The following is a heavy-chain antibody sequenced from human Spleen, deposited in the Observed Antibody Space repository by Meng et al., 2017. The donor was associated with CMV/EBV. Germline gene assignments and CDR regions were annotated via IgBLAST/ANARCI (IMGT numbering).Heavy chain of an antibody. D-gene: IGHD7-27*01. CDR1: GFSFSSHD. V-gene: IGHV3-13*01. Sequence: GESLKISCAASGFSFSSHDMHWVRQTPGKGLEWVSSIGSAGDRYYAGSVKGRFTISRDNAKNSLYLQMSSLRADDTAVYYCARDRADWGTNDAFDIWGQGTMVTVSS. CDR2: IGSAGDR. CDR3: ARDRADWGTNDAFDI. J-gene: IGHJ3*02.